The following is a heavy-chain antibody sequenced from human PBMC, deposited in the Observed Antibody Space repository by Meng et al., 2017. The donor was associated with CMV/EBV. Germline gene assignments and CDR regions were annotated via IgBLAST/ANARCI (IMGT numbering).Heavy chain of an antibody. V-gene: IGHV3-72*01. CDR1: GFTFSDHY. Sequence: GESLKISCAASGFTFSDHYMDWVRQAPGKGLEWVGRTRNKANSYTTEYAASVKGRFTISRDDSKTSLYLQMNSLKTEDTAVYYCARFHYYYGMDVWGQGTTVTVSS. CDR3: ARFHYYYGMDV. CDR2: TRNKANSYTT. J-gene: IGHJ6*02.